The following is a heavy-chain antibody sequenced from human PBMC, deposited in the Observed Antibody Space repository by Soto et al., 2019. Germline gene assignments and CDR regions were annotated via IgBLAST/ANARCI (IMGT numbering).Heavy chain of an antibody. J-gene: IGHJ4*02. Sequence: EVQLVESEGGLVQPGGSLRLSCAASGLTFSDHYMDWVRQAPGKGLEWVGRTRNKANSYSTEYAASVRGRFTISRDESKNSLYLQMNSLKTEDTAVYYCVRTSHYGSGSWNFDYWGQGTLVTVSS. CDR1: GLTFSDHY. V-gene: IGHV3-72*01. D-gene: IGHD3-10*01. CDR3: VRTSHYGSGSWNFDY. CDR2: TRNKANSYST.